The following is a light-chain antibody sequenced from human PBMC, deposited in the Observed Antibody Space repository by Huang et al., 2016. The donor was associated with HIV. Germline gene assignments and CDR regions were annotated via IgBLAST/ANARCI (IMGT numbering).Light chain of an antibody. J-gene: IGKJ4*01. CDR2: GAS. Sequence: EIVMTQSPATLSVSPGERATLSCRASQSVSSNLAWYQQKPGQAPRLLIYGASTRATGIPARCSGRGSGTEFTLTISSLQSEDFAVYYCQQYNNWPPLTFGGGTKVEIK. CDR3: QQYNNWPPLT. V-gene: IGKV3-15*01. CDR1: QSVSSN.